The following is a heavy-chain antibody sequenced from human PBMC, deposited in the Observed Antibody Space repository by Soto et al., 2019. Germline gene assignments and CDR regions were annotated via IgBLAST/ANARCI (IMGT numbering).Heavy chain of an antibody. CDR3: SKEQACEQLRVFVS. V-gene: IGHV3-30*18. Sequence: GGSLRLSFAASGFPFNSYDMHWVRQAPGKGLEWVALISYDGSRTSYSDSVKGRLTISRDNSKNMLFLQMDNLRADDAAVYYCSKEQACEQLRVFVSWGQGSMVTVYS. J-gene: IGHJ5*01. CDR2: ISYDGSRT. D-gene: IGHD1-1*01. CDR1: GFPFNSYD.